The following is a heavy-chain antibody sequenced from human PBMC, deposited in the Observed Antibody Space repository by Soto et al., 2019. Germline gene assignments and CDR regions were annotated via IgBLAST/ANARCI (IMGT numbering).Heavy chain of an antibody. CDR3: ARHDHGAFTVNGFNV. V-gene: IGHV4-39*01. J-gene: IGHJ3*01. CDR1: GGSITTGDHP. Sequence: PSETLSLPCTVSGGSITTGDHPWGWIRQPPGKGLEWIGTISDTGATFYNPSLRRRITISVDPSKNQFSLSLVSVTAADTAMYYCARHDHGAFTVNGFNVWGQGTMVTV. CDR2: ISDTGAT.